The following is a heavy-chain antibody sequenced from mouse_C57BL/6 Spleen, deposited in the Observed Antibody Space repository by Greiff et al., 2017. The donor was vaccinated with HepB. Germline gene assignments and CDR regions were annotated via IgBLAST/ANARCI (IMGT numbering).Heavy chain of an antibody. CDR2: IRSKSNNYAT. CDR1: GFSFNTYA. D-gene: IGHD2-4*01. Sequence: EVQLVESGGGLVQPKGSLKLSCAASGFSFNTYAMNWVRQAPGKGLEWVARIRSKSNNYATYYADSVKDRFTISRDDPESMLYLQMNNLETEDTARYYCVRLDYDGIAYWGQGTLVTVSA. J-gene: IGHJ3*01. CDR3: VRLDYDGIAY. V-gene: IGHV10-1*01.